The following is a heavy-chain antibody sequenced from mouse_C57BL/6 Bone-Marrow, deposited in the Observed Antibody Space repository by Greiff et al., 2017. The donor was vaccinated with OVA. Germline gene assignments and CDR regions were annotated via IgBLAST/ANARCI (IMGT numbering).Heavy chain of an antibody. Sequence: EVKLLESGGGLVQPGGSLKLSCAASGIDFSRYWMSWVRRAPGKGLEWIGEINPDSSTINYAQSLKEKFIISRDNTKNTQYLQMSKVRSEDTALDYCASNWDVGFDYGGQGTALTVSS. D-gene: IGHD4-1*01. CDR1: GIDFSRYW. CDR3: ASNWDVGFDY. J-gene: IGHJ2*01. V-gene: IGHV4-1*01. CDR2: INPDSSTI.